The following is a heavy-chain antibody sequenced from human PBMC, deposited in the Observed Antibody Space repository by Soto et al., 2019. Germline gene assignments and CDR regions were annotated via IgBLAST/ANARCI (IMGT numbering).Heavy chain of an antibody. J-gene: IGHJ6*02. V-gene: IGHV4-31*03. CDR2: TYYSGST. CDR3: ARDADYGGSRGGMDV. CDR1: GGSVNNANYF. Sequence: QVRLEESGPGLVKPSETLSLICSVSGGSVNNANYFWNWIRHHPENGLEWIGYTYYSGSTRYNPSFKPRATLSIDTSKNQFSLRRNSVTVADTAVYFCARDADYGGSRGGMDVWGRGTTVTVSS. D-gene: IGHD4-17*01.